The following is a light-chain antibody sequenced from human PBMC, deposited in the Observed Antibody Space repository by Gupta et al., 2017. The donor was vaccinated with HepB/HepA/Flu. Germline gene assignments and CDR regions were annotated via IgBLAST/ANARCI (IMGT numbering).Light chain of an antibody. CDR2: RDN. Sequence: QAGLTQPPSVSTDLGQTATLTCSGNINTVANAGVAWLQQHQGHPPKLLFFRDNGRPSGIAGRFSASRSGNTGSLTIAGLQAEEEADYYCSSWDSSRGGYVFGTGTKVTVL. V-gene: IGLV10-54*04. J-gene: IGLJ1*01. CDR3: SSWDSSRGGYV. CDR1: INTVANAG.